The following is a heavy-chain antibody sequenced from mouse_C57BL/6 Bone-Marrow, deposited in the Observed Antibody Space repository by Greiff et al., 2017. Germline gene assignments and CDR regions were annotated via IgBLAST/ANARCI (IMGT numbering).Heavy chain of an antibody. V-gene: IGHV1-55*01. CDR1: GYTFTSYW. CDR2: IYPTSGRT. Sequence: QVQLQQPGAELVKPGASVKMSCTASGYTFTSYWITWVKQRPGQGLEWIGDIYPTSGRTNYNEKFKSTAILTVDTSSNTAYMQLRSLASEDAAVFYCARSGPLGRSFDYWGQGTTLTVSS. D-gene: IGHD4-1*01. J-gene: IGHJ2*01. CDR3: ARSGPLGRSFDY.